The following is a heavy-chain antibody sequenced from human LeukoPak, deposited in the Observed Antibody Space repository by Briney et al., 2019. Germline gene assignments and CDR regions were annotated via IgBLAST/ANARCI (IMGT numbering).Heavy chain of an antibody. V-gene: IGHV3-23*01. J-gene: IGHJ4*02. CDR1: GFTFRSYA. CDR3: AREPLAAAGTRYFDY. D-gene: IGHD6-13*01. CDR2: ITGPGATA. Sequence: GGSLRLSCAASGFTFRSYAMSWVRQAPGTGLEWVSAITGPGATAYYADSVRGRFTISRDNSKNTLYLQTNSLRAEDTAVYYCAREPLAAAGTRYFDYWGQGTLVTVSS.